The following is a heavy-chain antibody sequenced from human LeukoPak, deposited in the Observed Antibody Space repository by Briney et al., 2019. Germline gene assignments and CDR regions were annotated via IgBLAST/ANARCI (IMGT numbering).Heavy chain of an antibody. CDR1: GYTFTSYD. CDR3: ARVGDSSGYSEVGAFDI. J-gene: IGHJ3*02. CDR2: ISAYNGNT. V-gene: IGHV1-18*01. Sequence: ASVKVSCKASGYTFTSYDINWVRQATGQGLEWMGWISAYNGNTNYAQKLQGRVTMTTDTSTSTAYMELRSLRSDDTAVYYCARVGDSSGYSEVGAFDIWGQGTMVTVSS. D-gene: IGHD3-22*01.